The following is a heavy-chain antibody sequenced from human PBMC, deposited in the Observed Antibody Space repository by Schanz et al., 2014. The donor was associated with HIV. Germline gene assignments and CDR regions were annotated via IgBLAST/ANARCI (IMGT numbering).Heavy chain of an antibody. CDR1: GGSLSSGSYY. J-gene: IGHJ4*02. Sequence: QVQLQESGPGLVKPSQTLSLTCTVSGGSLSSGSYYWSWIRQHPGKGLEWIGYTYYRGSTYYNPSLKSRLTISLDTSKNQFSLNLSSVTAADTAVYYCAANYYDTSGCDYWGQGTLVTVSS. CDR2: TYYRGST. D-gene: IGHD3-22*01. CDR3: AANYYDTSGCDY. V-gene: IGHV4-31*03.